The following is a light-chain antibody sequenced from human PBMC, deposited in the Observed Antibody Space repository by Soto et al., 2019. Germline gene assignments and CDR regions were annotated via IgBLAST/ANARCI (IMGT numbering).Light chain of an antibody. CDR3: QSYDSRLRTVV. Sequence: QSVLTQPPSVSGAPGQRVTISCTGSSSNIGAGYDVHWYQQFPGTAPKLLIYGNINRPSGVPDRFSGSKSGTSASLAITGLQPEDEADYYCQSYDSRLRTVVFGGGTKLTVL. V-gene: IGLV1-40*01. CDR2: GNI. J-gene: IGLJ2*01. CDR1: SSNIGAGYD.